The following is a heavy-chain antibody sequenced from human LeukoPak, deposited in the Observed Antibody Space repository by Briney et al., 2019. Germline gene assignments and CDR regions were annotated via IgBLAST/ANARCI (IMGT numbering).Heavy chain of an antibody. CDR3: VCVGEGLVLPDEGGLFDY. J-gene: IGHJ4*02. Sequence: PGESLKVSYKGSGYSFTSYWIGWVRQMPGKGLEWMGSIYPGYSDTRDSPSFHGQCTISADKAISTAYPQWSSLKPSDTAMYYCVCVGEGLVLPDEGGLFDYWGQGTLVTVSS. V-gene: IGHV5-51*01. CDR2: IYPGYSDT. D-gene: IGHD3-16*01. CDR1: GYSFTSYW.